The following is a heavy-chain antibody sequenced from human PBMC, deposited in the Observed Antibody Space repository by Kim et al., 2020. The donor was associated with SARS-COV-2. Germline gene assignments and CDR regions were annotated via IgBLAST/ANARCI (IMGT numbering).Heavy chain of an antibody. CDR3: ARDRTRTAVAGMRDRYFDL. CDR1: GGSISSYY. Sequence: SETLSLTCTVSGGSISSYYWSWIRQPPGKGLEWIGYIYYSGSTNYNPSLKSRVTISVDTSKNQFSLKLSSVTAADTAVYYCARDRTRTAVAGMRDRYFDLWGRGTLVTVSS. CDR2: IYYSGST. J-gene: IGHJ2*01. V-gene: IGHV4-59*01. D-gene: IGHD6-19*01.